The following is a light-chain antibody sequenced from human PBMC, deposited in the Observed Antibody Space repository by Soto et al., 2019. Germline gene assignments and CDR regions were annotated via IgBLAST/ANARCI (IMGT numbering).Light chain of an antibody. CDR3: GTWDSSLSAVV. V-gene: IGLV1-51*01. CDR1: SSNIGAGYD. J-gene: IGLJ2*01. CDR2: DNN. Sequence: QSVLTQPPSVSGAPGQTVTIPCSGSSSNIGAGYDVHWYQQLPGTVPKLVIYDNNKRPSGIPDRFSGSKSGTSATLGITGLQTGDEADYYCGTWDSSLSAVVFGGGTKVTVL.